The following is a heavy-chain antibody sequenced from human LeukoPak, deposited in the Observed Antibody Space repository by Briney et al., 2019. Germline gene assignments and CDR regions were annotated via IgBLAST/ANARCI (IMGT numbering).Heavy chain of an antibody. D-gene: IGHD2/OR15-2a*01. CDR2: INHSGST. CDR3: ARGLNRGWYFDL. V-gene: IGHV4-34*01. CDR1: GGSFSGYY. Sequence: SETLSLTCAVYGGSFSGYYWSWIRQPPGKGLEGIGEINHSGSTNYNPSLKSRVTISVDTSKNQFSLKLSSVTAADTAVYYCARGLNRGWYFDLWGRGTLVTVSS. J-gene: IGHJ2*01.